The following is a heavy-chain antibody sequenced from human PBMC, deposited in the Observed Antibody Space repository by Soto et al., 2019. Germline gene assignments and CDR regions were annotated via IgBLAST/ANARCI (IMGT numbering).Heavy chain of an antibody. D-gene: IGHD5-18*01. CDR2: INHSGST. CDR1: GGPFSGYY. Sequence: SETLSLTCAVYGGPFSGYYWSWIRQPPGKGLEWIGEINHSGSTNYNPSLKSRVTISVDTSKNQFSLKLSSVTAADTAVYYCARGGGVQLWPHYYYYYGMDVWGQGTTVTVSS. J-gene: IGHJ6*02. V-gene: IGHV4-34*01. CDR3: ARGGGVQLWPHYYYYYGMDV.